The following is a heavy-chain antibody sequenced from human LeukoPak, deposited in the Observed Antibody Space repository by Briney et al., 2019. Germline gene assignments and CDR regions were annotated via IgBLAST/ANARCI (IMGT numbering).Heavy chain of an antibody. D-gene: IGHD1-26*01. J-gene: IGHJ6*02. CDR1: GYTFTSYD. CDR3: ARPGGGSYSAGYYYYGMDV. Sequence: ASVKVSCKASGYTFTSYDINWVRQATGQGLEWMGWMNPNSGNTGYEQKFQGRVTMTRNTSISTAYMELSSLRSEDTAVYYCARPGGGSYSAGYYYYGMDVWGQGTTVTVSS. CDR2: MNPNSGNT. V-gene: IGHV1-8*01.